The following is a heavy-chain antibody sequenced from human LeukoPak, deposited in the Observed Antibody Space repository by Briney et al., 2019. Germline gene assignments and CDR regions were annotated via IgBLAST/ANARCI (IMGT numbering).Heavy chain of an antibody. Sequence: GGSLRLSCAASGFTFDDYAMHWVRQAPGKGLEWVSLISGDGSSTYYADSVKGRFTISRDNSKNSLYLQMNSLRAEDTAVYYCARANGQLWTTPDYWGQGTLVTISS. V-gene: IGHV3-43*02. J-gene: IGHJ4*02. CDR1: GFTFDDYA. D-gene: IGHD5-18*01. CDR3: ARANGQLWTTPDY. CDR2: ISGDGSST.